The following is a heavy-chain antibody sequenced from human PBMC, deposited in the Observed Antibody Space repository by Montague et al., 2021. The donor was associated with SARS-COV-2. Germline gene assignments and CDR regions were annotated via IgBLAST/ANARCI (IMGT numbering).Heavy chain of an antibody. CDR3: AREFRIELWQTNWYFGL. Sequence: SETLSLTCSVSGGSISGHYWSWIRQPPGKGLEWIGNFDHSGDTKYNPSLKSRATISVDTSKNHFALRLGSVTAADTAVHYCAREFRIELWQTNWYFGLWGRGTLVTVSS. J-gene: IGHJ2*01. CDR2: FDHSGDT. CDR1: GGSISGHY. D-gene: IGHD3-16*01. V-gene: IGHV4-59*11.